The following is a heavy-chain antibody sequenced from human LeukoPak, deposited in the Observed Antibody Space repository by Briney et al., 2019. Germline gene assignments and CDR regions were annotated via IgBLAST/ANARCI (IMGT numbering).Heavy chain of an antibody. V-gene: IGHV1-2*02. J-gene: IGHJ4*02. Sequence: GASVKVSCKTSGYTFTDYGINWVRQAPGQGLEWMGWINPNSGGTNYAQKFQGRVTMTRDTSISTAYMELSRLRSDDTAVYYCASNDRGWYGYWGQGTLVTVSS. CDR1: GYTFTDYG. D-gene: IGHD6-19*01. CDR2: INPNSGGT. CDR3: ASNDRGWYGY.